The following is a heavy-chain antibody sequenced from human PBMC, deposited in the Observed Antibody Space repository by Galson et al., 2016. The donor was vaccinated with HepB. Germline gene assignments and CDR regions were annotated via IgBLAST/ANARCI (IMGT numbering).Heavy chain of an antibody. CDR1: GFTFSSYS. CDR2: ISSSSSYI. CDR3: VRDGATWHFDF. V-gene: IGHV3-21*04. J-gene: IGHJ2*01. Sequence: SLRLSCAASGFTFSSYSMNWVRQAPGKGLEWVSSISSSSSYIYYPDSVRGRFTISRDNAKESLYLQMNSLTAEDTGLYYCVRDGATWHFDFWGRGTLVTVSS. D-gene: IGHD1-26*01.